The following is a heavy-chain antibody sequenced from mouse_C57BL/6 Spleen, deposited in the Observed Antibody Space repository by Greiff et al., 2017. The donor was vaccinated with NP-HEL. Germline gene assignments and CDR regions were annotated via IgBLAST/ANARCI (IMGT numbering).Heavy chain of an antibody. Sequence: VQLQQSGPELVKPGASVKISCKASGYSFTSYYIHWVKQRPGQGLEWNGWIYPGSGNTKYNEKFKGKATLTADTSSSTAYMQLSSLTSEDSAVYYCARHYYGSSPFAYWGQGTLVTVSA. CDR1: GYSFTSYY. CDR2: IYPGSGNT. V-gene: IGHV1-66*01. CDR3: ARHYYGSSPFAY. D-gene: IGHD1-1*01. J-gene: IGHJ3*01.